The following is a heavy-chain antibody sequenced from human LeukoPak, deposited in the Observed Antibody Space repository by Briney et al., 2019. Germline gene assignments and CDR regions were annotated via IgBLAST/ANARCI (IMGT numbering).Heavy chain of an antibody. V-gene: IGHV3-23*01. CDR3: AKDVCTSPRCLLYFDS. Sequence: SGGSLRLSCTTSGFAFSNYAMNWVRQAPGKGPEWVSGISGFNTYYADSVKGRFTIFRDNSKNVLYLQMDGLKAEDTAVYSCAKDVCTSPRCLLYFDSWGQGTLVTVSS. CDR1: GFAFSNYA. CDR2: ISGFNT. J-gene: IGHJ4*02. D-gene: IGHD2-8*01.